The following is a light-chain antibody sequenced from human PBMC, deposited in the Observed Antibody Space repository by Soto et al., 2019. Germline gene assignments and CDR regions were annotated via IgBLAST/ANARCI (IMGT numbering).Light chain of an antibody. J-gene: IGKJ1*01. V-gene: IGKV1-39*01. CDR2: AAS. CDR1: QSISTY. Sequence: DIQMTQSPSSLSASVGDRVTITCRASQSISTYLSWYQQKPGKAPKLLIYAASSLQSGFSSRFSGSGSGTDLALPVSSLQPEDFPTYYFQQRYSTPPTFGHGTKVEIK. CDR3: QQRYSTPPT.